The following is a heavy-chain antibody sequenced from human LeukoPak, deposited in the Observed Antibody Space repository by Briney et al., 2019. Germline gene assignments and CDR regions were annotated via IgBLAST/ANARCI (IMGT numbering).Heavy chain of an antibody. V-gene: IGHV3-30*18. CDR3: AKDSAAGIAGWPSYFDY. CDR1: GFTFSSYG. Sequence: PGGSLRLPCAASGFTFSSYGMHWVRQAPGKGLEWVAVISYDGSNKYYADSVKGRFTISRDNSKNTLYLQMNSLRAEDTAVYYCAKDSAAGIAGWPSYFDYWGQGTLVTVSS. CDR2: ISYDGSNK. J-gene: IGHJ4*02. D-gene: IGHD6-13*01.